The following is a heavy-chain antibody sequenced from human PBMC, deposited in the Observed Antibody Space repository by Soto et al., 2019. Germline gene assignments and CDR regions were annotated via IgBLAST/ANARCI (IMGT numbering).Heavy chain of an antibody. CDR1: GFTFSSYE. CDR2: ISSSGSTI. D-gene: IGHD6-19*01. V-gene: IGHV3-48*03. CDR3: ARDIRYSSGWDI. Sequence: PGGSLRLSCAASGFTFSSYEMNWVRQAPGKGLEWVSYISSSGSTIYYADSVKGRFTISRDNAKNSLYLQMNSLRAEDTAVYYCARDIRYSSGWDIWGQGTMVTVS. J-gene: IGHJ3*02.